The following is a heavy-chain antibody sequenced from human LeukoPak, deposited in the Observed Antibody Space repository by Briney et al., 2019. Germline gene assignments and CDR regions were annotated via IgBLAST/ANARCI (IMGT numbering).Heavy chain of an antibody. CDR1: GFTFSSYS. D-gene: IGHD5-18*01. CDR2: ISSSSSYI. CDR3: ANTIQLYYFDY. J-gene: IGHJ4*02. V-gene: IGHV3-21*01. Sequence: GRSLRLSCAASGFTFSSYSMNWVRQAPGKGLEWVSSISSSSSYIYYADSVKGRFTISRDNAKNSLYLQVNSLRAEDTAVYYCANTIQLYYFDYWGQGTLVTVSS.